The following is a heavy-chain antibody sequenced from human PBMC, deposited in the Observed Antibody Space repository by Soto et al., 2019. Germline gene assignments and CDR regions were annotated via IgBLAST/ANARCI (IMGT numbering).Heavy chain of an antibody. D-gene: IGHD3-10*01. CDR1: GGSLSSSSYY. V-gene: IGHV4-39*07. CDR2: IYYRGNT. J-gene: IGHJ5*02. CDR3: ARVITMVRGVTLRGFDP. Sequence: PSETLSLTCTVSGGSLSSSSYYWGWIRQPPGKGLEWIGSIYYRGNTYYNPSLKSRVTISVDTSKSQFSLKLSSVTAADTAVYYCARVITMVRGVTLRGFDPWGQGTLVTVSS.